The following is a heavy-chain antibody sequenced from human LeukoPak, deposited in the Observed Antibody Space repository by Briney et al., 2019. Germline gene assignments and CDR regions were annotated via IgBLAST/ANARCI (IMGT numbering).Heavy chain of an antibody. CDR2: ISGSGGST. V-gene: IGHV3-23*01. Sequence: PGGSLRLSCAASGFTFSSYAMSWVRQAPGKGLEWVSAISGSGGSTYYADSVKGRFTISRDNSKNTLYLQMNSLRAEDTAVYYCAKAPRGYYGSGSLSAFDIRGQGTMVTVSS. J-gene: IGHJ3*02. D-gene: IGHD3-10*01. CDR1: GFTFSSYA. CDR3: AKAPRGYYGSGSLSAFDI.